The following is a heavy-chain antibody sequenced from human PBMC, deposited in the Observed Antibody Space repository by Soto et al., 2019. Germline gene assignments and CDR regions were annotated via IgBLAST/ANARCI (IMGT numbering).Heavy chain of an antibody. D-gene: IGHD3-22*01. Sequence: ASVKVSCKASGYTFTSYGISWVRQAPGQGLEWMGWISAYNGNTNYAPKLQGRVTMTTDTSTSTAYMELRSLRSDDTAVYYCGKNLLVTTPDAFEVWGQGTMVTVSS. CDR1: GYTFTSYG. V-gene: IGHV1-18*01. CDR3: GKNLLVTTPDAFEV. J-gene: IGHJ3*01. CDR2: ISAYNGNT.